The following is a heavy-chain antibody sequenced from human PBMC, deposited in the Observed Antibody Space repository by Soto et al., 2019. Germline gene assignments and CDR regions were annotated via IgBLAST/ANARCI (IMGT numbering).Heavy chain of an antibody. CDR2: INPNSGGT. CDR3: ARDNWNDGAFDI. V-gene: IGHV1-2*04. Sequence: ASVKASCKGSGYTFTGYYMHWVRRAPGQGLEWMGWINPNSGGTNYAQKFQGWVTMTRDTSISTAYMELSRLRSDDTAVYYCARDNWNDGAFDIWGQGTMVTVSS. D-gene: IGHD1-1*01. J-gene: IGHJ3*02. CDR1: GYTFTGYY.